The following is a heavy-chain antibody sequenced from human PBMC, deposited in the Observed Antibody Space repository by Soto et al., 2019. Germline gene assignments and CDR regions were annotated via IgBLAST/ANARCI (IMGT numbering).Heavy chain of an antibody. J-gene: IGHJ4*02. CDR2: ISAYNGNT. D-gene: IGHD1-26*01. V-gene: IGHV1-18*01. CDR1: GYTFTSYG. Sequence: ASVKVSCKASGYTFTSYGISWVRQAPGQGLEWMGWISAYNGNTNYAQKFQGRVTITADESTSTAYMELSSLRSEDTAVYYCARDAPGSGSPPPIDYWGQGTLVTVSS. CDR3: ARDAPGSGSPPPIDY.